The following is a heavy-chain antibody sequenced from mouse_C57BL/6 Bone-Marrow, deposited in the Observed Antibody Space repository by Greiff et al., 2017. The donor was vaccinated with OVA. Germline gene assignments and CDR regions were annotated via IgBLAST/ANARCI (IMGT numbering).Heavy chain of an antibody. D-gene: IGHD4-1*01. CDR1: GYTFTSYW. V-gene: IGHV1-69*01. J-gene: IGHJ2*01. CDR2: IDPSDSYT. Sequence: QVQLKQPGAELVMPGASVKLSCKASGYTFTSYWMHWVKQRPGQGLEWIGEIDPSDSYTNYNQKFKGKSTLTVDKSSSTAYMQLSSLTSEDSAVYYCARRNWVFDYWGQGTTLTVSS. CDR3: ARRNWVFDY.